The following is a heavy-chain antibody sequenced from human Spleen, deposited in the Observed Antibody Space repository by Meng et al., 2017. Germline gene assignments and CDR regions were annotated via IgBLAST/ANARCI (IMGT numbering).Heavy chain of an antibody. V-gene: IGHV3-9*01. J-gene: IGHJ5*02. CDR2: IGWNSDYI. CDR3: ARYSVVSTLRADL. D-gene: IGHD2-15*01. CDR1: GFTFNDYA. Sequence: SLKISCAASGFTFNDYAMHWVRQAPGKGLEWVSGIGWNSDYIYYADSVKGRFTTARDNAENSLYLQMNSLRVEDTAVYYCARYSVVSTLRADLWGRGTLVTVSS.